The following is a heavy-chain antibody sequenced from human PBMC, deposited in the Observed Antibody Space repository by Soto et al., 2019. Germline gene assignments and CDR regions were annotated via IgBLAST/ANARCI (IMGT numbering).Heavy chain of an antibody. V-gene: IGHV1-69*01. J-gene: IGHJ6*02. CDR2: IIPIFSSR. Sequence: QVQLVQSGAEVKKPGSSVKVSCKTSRDTFNKYAFNWVRQAPGQGLEWMGWIIPIFSSRNYAEKFQGRLTITADDSTSTAYMELRSVRFEDTAVYYCARGETYLGVGGQGTTVTVSS. CDR3: ARGETYLGV. CDR1: RDTFNKYA. D-gene: IGHD3-16*01.